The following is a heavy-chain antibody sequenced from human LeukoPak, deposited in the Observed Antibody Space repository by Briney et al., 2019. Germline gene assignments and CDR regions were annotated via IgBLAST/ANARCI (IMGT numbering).Heavy chain of an antibody. V-gene: IGHV4-59*01. J-gene: IGHJ4*02. CDR1: GGSISSYY. Sequence: SETLSLTCTVSGGSISSYYWNWIRQPPGKGLEWIGYIYYSGSTNYNPSLKSRVTISVDTSKNQFSLKLSSVTAADTAVYYCAGSSGSYSRFGYWGQGTLVTASS. CDR2: IYYSGST. CDR3: AGSSGSYSRFGY. D-gene: IGHD1-26*01.